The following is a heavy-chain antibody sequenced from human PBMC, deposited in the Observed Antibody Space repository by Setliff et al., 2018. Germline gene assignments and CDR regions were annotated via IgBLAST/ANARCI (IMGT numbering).Heavy chain of an antibody. Sequence: PGGSLRLSCGASGLSFTGNWMSWLRQAPGKGLEWVANINRDGSERNYVDSVKGRFAVSRDNPKNSLYLQMSSLRAEDTAVYYCTTVAIQIWSASGAFDIWGRGVLVTVSS. CDR3: TTVAIQIWSASGAFDI. CDR1: GLSFTGNW. CDR2: INRDGSER. D-gene: IGHD5-18*01. V-gene: IGHV3-7*03. J-gene: IGHJ3*02.